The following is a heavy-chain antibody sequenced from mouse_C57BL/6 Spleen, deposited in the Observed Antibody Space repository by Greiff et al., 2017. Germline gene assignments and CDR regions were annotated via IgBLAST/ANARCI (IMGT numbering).Heavy chain of an antibody. CDR2: INPNNGGT. V-gene: IGHV1-22*01. CDR3: ARYYNYGYDVNYAMDY. J-gene: IGHJ4*01. D-gene: IGHD2-2*01. CDR1: GYTFTDYN. Sequence: EVKLMESGPELVKPGASVKMSCKASGYTFTDYNMHWVKQSHGKSLEWIGYINPNNGGTSYNQKFKGKATLTVNKSSSTAYMELRSLTSEDSAVYYCARYYNYGYDVNYAMDYWGQGTSVTVSS.